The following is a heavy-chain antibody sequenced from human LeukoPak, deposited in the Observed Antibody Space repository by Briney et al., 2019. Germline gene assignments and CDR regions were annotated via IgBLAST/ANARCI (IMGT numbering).Heavy chain of an antibody. V-gene: IGHV3-53*01. CDR1: GFTVSSNH. CDR3: ARADYGDYVEY. CDR2: IYSGGST. Sequence: GGSLRLPCAASGFTVSSNHMSWVRQAPGKGLEWVSVIYSGGSTYYADSVKGRFTISRDNSKNTLYLQMNSLRAEDTAVYYCARADYGDYVEYWGQGTLVTVSS. J-gene: IGHJ4*02. D-gene: IGHD4-17*01.